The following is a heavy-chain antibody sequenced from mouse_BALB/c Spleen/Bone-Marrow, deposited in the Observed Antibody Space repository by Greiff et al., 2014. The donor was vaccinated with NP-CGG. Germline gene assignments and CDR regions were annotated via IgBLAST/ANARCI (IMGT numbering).Heavy chain of an antibody. CDR3: ARWEYYAMDY. V-gene: IGHV14-3*02. Sequence: VQLQQPGAELVKPGASVKLSCTASGFNIKDTYMHWVKQGPEQGLEWIGRIDPANGNTKYDPKFQGKATITADTSSNTAYLQLGSLTSEDTAVYYCARWEYYAMDYWGQGTSVTVSS. D-gene: IGHD4-1*01. J-gene: IGHJ4*01. CDR2: IDPANGNT. CDR1: GFNIKDTY.